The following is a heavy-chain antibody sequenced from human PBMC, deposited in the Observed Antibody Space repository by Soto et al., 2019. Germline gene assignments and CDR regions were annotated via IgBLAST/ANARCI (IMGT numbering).Heavy chain of an antibody. V-gene: IGHV6-1*01. CDR2: TYYRSRWYN. Sequence: PSQTLSLTCAISGDSVSSNSAAWNWIRLSPSRGLEWLARTYYRSRWYNDYAVSVRRRITVNPDTSKKQFSLQMTSVTPEDTAVYYCAGTTSHQWYYMDVWGKGTTVTVSS. J-gene: IGHJ6*03. CDR3: AGTTSHQWYYMDV. D-gene: IGHD1-7*01. CDR1: GDSVSSNSAA.